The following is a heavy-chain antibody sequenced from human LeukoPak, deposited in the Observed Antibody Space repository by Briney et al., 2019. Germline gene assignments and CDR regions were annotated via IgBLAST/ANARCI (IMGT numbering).Heavy chain of an antibody. CDR3: ARVEAVAQRVHFQH. Sequence: SETLSLTCAVYGGSFSGYYWSWIRQPPGKGLEWIGEINHSGSTNYNPSLKSRVTISVDTSKNQFSLKLSSVTAADTAVYYCARVEAVAQRVHFQHWGQGTLVTVSS. V-gene: IGHV4-34*01. J-gene: IGHJ1*01. CDR2: INHSGST. CDR1: GGSFSGYY. D-gene: IGHD6-19*01.